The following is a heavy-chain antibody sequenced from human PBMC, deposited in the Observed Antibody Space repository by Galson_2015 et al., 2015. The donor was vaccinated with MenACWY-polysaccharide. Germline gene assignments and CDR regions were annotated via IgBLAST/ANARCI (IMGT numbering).Heavy chain of an antibody. V-gene: IGHV3-48*02. Sequence: SLRLSCAASGFTFSSYSMNWVRQAPGKGLEWVSYISSGGTIYYADSVKGRFTISRDNAKNSQYLQMNSLRDDDTAVYYCARVLKGLVGATPDYWGQGTLVTVSS. J-gene: IGHJ4*02. CDR3: ARVLKGLVGATPDY. D-gene: IGHD1-26*01. CDR1: GFTFSSYS. CDR2: ISSGGTI.